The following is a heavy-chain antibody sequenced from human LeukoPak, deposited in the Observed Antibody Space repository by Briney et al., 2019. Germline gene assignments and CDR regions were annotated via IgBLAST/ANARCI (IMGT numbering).Heavy chain of an antibody. J-gene: IGHJ4*02. V-gene: IGHV4-59*08. CDR3: ASRGLGYQLLYYFDY. CDR2: IYYAGNT. CDR1: GGAISGYY. Sequence: SETLSLTCTVSGGAISGYYWSWIRQPPGKGLEWIGYIYYAGNTIYNPSLNSRVSISIDTSKNQFSLKLSSVTAADTAVYYCASRGLGYQLLYYFDYWGQGTLVPVPS. D-gene: IGHD2-2*01.